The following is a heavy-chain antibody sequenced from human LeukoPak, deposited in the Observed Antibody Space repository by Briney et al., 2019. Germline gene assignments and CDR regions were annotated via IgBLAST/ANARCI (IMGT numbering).Heavy chain of an antibody. CDR3: ARDVFARYYYDSSPHNWFDP. V-gene: IGHV1-46*01. CDR2: INPSGDST. CDR1: GYTFTSYY. D-gene: IGHD3-22*01. Sequence: ASVKVSCKASGYTFTSYYMHWVRQAPGQGLEWMGIINPSGDSTSYAQKFQGRVTMTRDTSTSTVYMELSSLRSDDTAVYYCARDVFARYYYDSSPHNWFDPWGQGTLVTVSS. J-gene: IGHJ5*02.